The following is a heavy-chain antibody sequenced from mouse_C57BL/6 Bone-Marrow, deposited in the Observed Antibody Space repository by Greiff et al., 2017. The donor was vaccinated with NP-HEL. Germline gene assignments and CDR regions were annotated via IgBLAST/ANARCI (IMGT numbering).Heavy chain of an antibody. D-gene: IGHD4-1*01. CDR2: IYPRSGNT. V-gene: IGHV1-81*01. Sequence: VQLMESGAELARPGASVKLSCKASGYTFTSYGISWVKQRTGQGLEWIGEIYPRSGNTYYNEKFKGKATLTADKSSSTAYMELRSLTSEDSAVYFCARLGRGFAYWGQGTLVTVSA. J-gene: IGHJ3*01. CDR3: ARLGRGFAY. CDR1: GYTFTSYG.